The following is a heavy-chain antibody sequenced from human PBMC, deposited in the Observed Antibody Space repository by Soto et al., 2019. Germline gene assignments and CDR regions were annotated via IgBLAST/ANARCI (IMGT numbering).Heavy chain of an antibody. CDR2: IYYSGTA. CDR1: GGSISTYY. CDR3: ARGDGIQLGSLAGRYYYHKMDV. Sequence: QVQLRESGPGLVKSSENLSLTCTVSGGSISTYYWSWVRQPPGKGLEWIGYIYYSGTATYNPSLRSRVTISVDTSKNQFSLRLSSVTAADTAVYYCARGDGIQLGSLAGRYYYHKMDVW. D-gene: IGHD1-1*01. J-gene: IGHJ6*03. V-gene: IGHV4-59*01.